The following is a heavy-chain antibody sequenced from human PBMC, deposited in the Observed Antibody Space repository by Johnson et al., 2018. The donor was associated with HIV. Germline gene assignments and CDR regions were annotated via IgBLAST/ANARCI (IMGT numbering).Heavy chain of an antibody. CDR2: ISGGST. V-gene: IGHV3-38-3*01. D-gene: IGHD3-10*01. CDR3: ASSAFDI. Sequence: VQLVESRGVLVQPGGSLRLSCAASGFTVSSNEMSWVRQAPGKGLEWVSSISGGSTYYADSVKGRFTISRDNSKNTLYLQMNSLRAEDTAVYYCASSAFDIWGQGTMVTVSS. J-gene: IGHJ3*02. CDR1: GFTVSSNE.